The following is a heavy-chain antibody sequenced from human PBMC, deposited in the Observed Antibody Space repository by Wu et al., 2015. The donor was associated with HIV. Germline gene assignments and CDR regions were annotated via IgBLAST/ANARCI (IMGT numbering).Heavy chain of an antibody. D-gene: IGHD6-13*01. Sequence: QVQLVQSGAEVKKPGASVKVSCKASGYIFTGYYIHWVRQAPGQGLEWMGWINPNSGGTNYAQKFQGRVTMTRDTSISTAYMELSRPRSDDTAVYYCARAPHSSSWLDYWGQGNPGHRLL. CDR3: ARAPHSSSWLDY. CDR2: INPNSGGT. V-gene: IGHV1-2*02. CDR1: GYIFTGYY. J-gene: IGHJ4*02.